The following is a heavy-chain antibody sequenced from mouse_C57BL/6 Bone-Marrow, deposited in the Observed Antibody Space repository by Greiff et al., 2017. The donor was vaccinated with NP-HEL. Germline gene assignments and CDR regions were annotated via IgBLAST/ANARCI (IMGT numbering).Heavy chain of an antibody. CDR3: ASSFYYGTFAY. CDR1: GYSITSGYY. J-gene: IGHJ3*01. Sequence: EVHLVESGPGLVKPSQSLSLTCSVTGYSITSGYYWNWIRQFPGNKLEWMGYISYDGSNNYNPSLKNRISITRDTSKNQFFLKLNSVTTEDTATYYCASSFYYGTFAYWGQGTLVTVSA. V-gene: IGHV3-6*01. CDR2: ISYDGSN. D-gene: IGHD1-1*01.